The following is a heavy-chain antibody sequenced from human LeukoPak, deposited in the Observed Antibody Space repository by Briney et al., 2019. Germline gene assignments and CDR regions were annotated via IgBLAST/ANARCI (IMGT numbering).Heavy chain of an antibody. CDR2: IYYSGRT. V-gene: IGHV4-39*01. J-gene: IGHJ4*02. CDR1: GGSISSSSYY. CDR3: ASRIAVALNYFDY. Sequence: SETLSLTCTVSGGSISSSSYYWGWIRQPPGKGLEWKGSIYYSGRTYHNPSLKSRVTISVDTSKNQFSLKVSSVTAADTAVYYCASRIAVALNYFDYWGQGTLVTVSS. D-gene: IGHD6-19*01.